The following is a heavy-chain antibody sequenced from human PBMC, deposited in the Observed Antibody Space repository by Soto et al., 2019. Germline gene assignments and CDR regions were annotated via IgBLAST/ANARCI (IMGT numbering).Heavy chain of an antibody. V-gene: IGHV4-39*01. Sequence: GXSISSSSYYWGWIRQPPGKGLEWIGSIYYSGSTYYNPYLKSRVTNSVDXSXKNXSLKLNFVTAADTAVFXXXRLLLWFGEEYYYGMXVXGQGTTVT. D-gene: IGHD3-10*01. CDR1: GXSISSSSYY. J-gene: IGHJ6*02. CDR2: IYYSGST. CDR3: XRLLLWFGEEYYYGMXV.